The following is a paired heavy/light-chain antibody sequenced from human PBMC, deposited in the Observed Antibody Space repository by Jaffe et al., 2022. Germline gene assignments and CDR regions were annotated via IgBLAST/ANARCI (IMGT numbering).Light chain of an antibody. Sequence: VLAQPPSVSVAPGKTASITCEGNNIGSNSVHWYQQRPGQAPVLLIYYNDDRPSGIPERFSGSKSGNTATLTISRVEAGDEADYYCQLWDSINDQRVFGGGTKLTVL. J-gene: IGLJ3*02. CDR1: NIGSNS. CDR3: QLWDSINDQRV. CDR2: YND. V-gene: IGLV3-21*04.
Heavy chain of an antibody. CDR3: ARDIIDAFMDD. Sequence: ELVQSGGGWVQSGGSLTLSCAVSGFSVSNNYMSWVRQAPGKGLEWVSVIYGDGNTYYADSVKGRFTVSRDNANNTLSLQMHSLRPEDTAMYYCARDIIDAFMDDWGQGTMVTVSS. CDR2: IYGDGNT. D-gene: IGHD5-12*01. CDR1: GFSVSNNY. J-gene: IGHJ3*01. V-gene: IGHV3-66*02.